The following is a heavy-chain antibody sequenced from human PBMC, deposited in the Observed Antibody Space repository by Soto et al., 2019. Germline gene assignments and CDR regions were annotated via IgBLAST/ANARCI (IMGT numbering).Heavy chain of an antibody. D-gene: IGHD1-26*01. Sequence: EVQLLESGGGLVHPGGSLRLSCVASGFIFSSHAVSWVRQAPGKGLEWVAAVSGNGGSISYSDSVKGRFTISRDNSRKTVILQMGRLKGEDTANYYCAKELLYGRMWALGFFDHWGQGVLVSVSS. CDR2: VSGNGGSI. V-gene: IGHV3-23*01. CDR1: GFIFSSHA. J-gene: IGHJ4*02. CDR3: AKELLYGRMWALGFFDH.